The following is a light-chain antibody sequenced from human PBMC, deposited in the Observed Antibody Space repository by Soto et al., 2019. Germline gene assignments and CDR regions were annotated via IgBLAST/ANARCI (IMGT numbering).Light chain of an antibody. CDR1: QSVSSK. CDR3: QHYNNWPPWA. V-gene: IGKV3D-15*01. CDR2: GAS. Sequence: EIVMTQSPATLSVSPGEGTTLSCRASQSVSSKLAWYQQKPGQAPRLLIYGASTRATGIPARFSGSGSGTDFTLTISSLQSEDFAVYYCQHYNNWPPWAFGQGTKVDIK. J-gene: IGKJ1*01.